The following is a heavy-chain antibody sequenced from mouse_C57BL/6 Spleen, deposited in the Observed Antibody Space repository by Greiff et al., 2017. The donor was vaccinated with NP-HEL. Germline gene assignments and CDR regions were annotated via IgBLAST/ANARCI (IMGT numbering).Heavy chain of an antibody. D-gene: IGHD4-1*02. J-gene: IGHJ2*01. CDR1: GYAFTNYL. CDR3: ARSSTGAYLDY. CDR2: INPGSGGT. Sequence: QVQLKQSGAELVRPGTSVKVSCKASGYAFTNYLIEWVKQRPGQGLEWIGVINPGSGGTNYNEKFKGKATLTADKSSSPAYMQLSSLTSEDSAVYFCARSSTGAYLDYWGQGTTLTVSS. V-gene: IGHV1-54*01.